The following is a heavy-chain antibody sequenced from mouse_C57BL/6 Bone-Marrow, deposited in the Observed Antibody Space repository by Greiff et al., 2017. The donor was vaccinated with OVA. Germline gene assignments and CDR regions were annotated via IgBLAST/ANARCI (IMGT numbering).Heavy chain of an antibody. Sequence: EVQLVESGGGLVQPGGSLKLSCAASGFTFSDYYMYWVRQTPEKRLEWVAYISNGGGSTYYPDTVKGRFTISRDNAKNTLYLQMSRLKSEDTAMYYCARGIYYDYDGAWFAYWGQGTLVTVSA. J-gene: IGHJ3*01. D-gene: IGHD2-4*01. CDR2: ISNGGGST. CDR3: ARGIYYDYDGAWFAY. CDR1: GFTFSDYY. V-gene: IGHV5-12*01.